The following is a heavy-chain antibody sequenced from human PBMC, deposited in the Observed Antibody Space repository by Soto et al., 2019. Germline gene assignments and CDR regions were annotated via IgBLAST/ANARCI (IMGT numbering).Heavy chain of an antibody. D-gene: IGHD3-16*01. CDR2: VYYSGTT. J-gene: IGHJ4*02. CDR1: GGSVNNKTYY. V-gene: IGHV4-61*01. Sequence: SETLSLTCSVSGGSVNNKTYYWSWIRQPPGKRLEWIGYVYYSGTTNYNPSLKSRVTISVDTSKNQFSLKLSSVTAADTAVYYCARGSVLGEPYYFDYWGQGTLVTVSS. CDR3: ARGSVLGEPYYFDY.